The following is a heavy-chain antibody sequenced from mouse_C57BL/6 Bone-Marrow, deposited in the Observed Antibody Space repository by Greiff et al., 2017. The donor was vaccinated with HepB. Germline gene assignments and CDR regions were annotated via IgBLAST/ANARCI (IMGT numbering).Heavy chain of an antibody. V-gene: IGHV14-2*01. D-gene: IGHD1-1*01. CDR1: GFNIKDYY. Sequence: DVKLVESGAELVKPGASVKLSCTASGFNIKDYYMHWVKQRTEQGLEWIGRIDPEDGETKYAPKFQGKATITADTSSNTAYLQLSSLTSEDTAVYYCARIWGPGSDYAMDYWGQGTSVTVSS. CDR2: IDPEDGET. CDR3: ARIWGPGSDYAMDY. J-gene: IGHJ4*01.